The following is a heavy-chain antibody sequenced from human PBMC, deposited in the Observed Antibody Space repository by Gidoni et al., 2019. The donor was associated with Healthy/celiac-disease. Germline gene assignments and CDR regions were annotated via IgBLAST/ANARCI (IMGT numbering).Heavy chain of an antibody. V-gene: IGHV3-21*01. CDR1: GFTFSSYS. CDR2: ISSSSSYI. Sequence: EVQLVESGGGLVKPGGSLRLSCAASGFTFSSYSMNWVRQAPGKGLEWVSSISSSSSYIYYADSVKGRFTISRDNAKNSLYLQMNSLRAEDTAVYYCAREGGEYSSSWSPFDYWGQGTLVTVSS. CDR3: AREGGEYSSSWSPFDY. J-gene: IGHJ4*02. D-gene: IGHD6-13*01.